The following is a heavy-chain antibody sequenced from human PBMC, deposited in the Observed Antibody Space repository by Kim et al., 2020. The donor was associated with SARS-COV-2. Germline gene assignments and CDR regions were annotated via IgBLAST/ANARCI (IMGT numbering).Heavy chain of an antibody. CDR1: GGTFSSYA. J-gene: IGHJ6*03. CDR2: IIPILGIA. CDR3: ARTVNYDFWSGYYFDYYYYYMDV. D-gene: IGHD3-3*01. V-gene: IGHV1-69*04. Sequence: SVKVSCKASGGTFSSYAISWVRQAPGQGLEWMGRIIPILGIANYAQKFQGRVTITADKSTSTAYMELSSLRSEDTAVYYCARTVNYDFWSGYYFDYYYYYMDVWGKGTTVTVSS.